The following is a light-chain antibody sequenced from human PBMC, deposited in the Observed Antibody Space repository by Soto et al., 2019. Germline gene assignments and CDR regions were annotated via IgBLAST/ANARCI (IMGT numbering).Light chain of an antibody. CDR1: QDINVY. Sequence: DIQLTQSPSFLSASVGDRVTITCRASQDINVYLAWYQQKQGRAPRLLIYGASTLQSGVPSRFNGSGSGTDFSLIINSLRPEDSATYYCQQLSTTPLTFGPGTKVDIK. V-gene: IGKV1-9*01. J-gene: IGKJ3*01. CDR2: GAS. CDR3: QQLSTTPLT.